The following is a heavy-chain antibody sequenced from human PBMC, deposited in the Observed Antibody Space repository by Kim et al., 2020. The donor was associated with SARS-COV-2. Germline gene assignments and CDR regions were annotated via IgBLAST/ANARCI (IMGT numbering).Heavy chain of an antibody. CDR1: GFTFSSYS. CDR3: ARDPLITIFWETVSYYYYGMDV. Sequence: GGSLRLSCAASGFTFSSYSMNWVRQAPGKGLEWVSSISSSSSYIYYADSVKGRFTISRDNAKNSLYLQMNSLRAEDTAVYYCARDPLITIFWETVSYYYYGMDVWGQGTTVTVSS. J-gene: IGHJ6*02. CDR2: ISSSSSYI. V-gene: IGHV3-21*01. D-gene: IGHD3-9*01.